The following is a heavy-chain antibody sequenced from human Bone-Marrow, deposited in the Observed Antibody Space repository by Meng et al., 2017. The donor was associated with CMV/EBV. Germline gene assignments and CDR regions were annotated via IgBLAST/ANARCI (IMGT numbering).Heavy chain of an antibody. J-gene: IGHJ6*01. D-gene: IGHD2-2*01. V-gene: IGHV1-69*05. CDR1: GGTFSSYA. CDR2: IIPIFGTA. Sequence: SVKVSCKASGGTFSSYAISWVRQAPGQGLEWMGGIIPIFGTANYAQKFQGRVTITTDESTSTAYMELSSLRSEDTAVYYCARGSIGYCSSTSCYLRTFSVMDVCGQGTTVTVSS. CDR3: ARGSIGYCSSTSCYLRTFSVMDV.